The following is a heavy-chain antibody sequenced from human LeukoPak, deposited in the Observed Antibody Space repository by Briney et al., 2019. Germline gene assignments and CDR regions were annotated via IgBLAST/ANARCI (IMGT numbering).Heavy chain of an antibody. J-gene: IGHJ4*02. CDR1: GGSFSGYY. Sequence: AETLSLTCAVYGGSFSGYYWSWIRQPPGKGLEWIGEINHSGSTNYTPSLKSRVTISVDTSKNQFSLKLSSVTAADTAVYYCARLHLVSSGWYPMADSWGQGTLVTVSS. CDR2: INHSGST. D-gene: IGHD6-19*01. CDR3: ARLHLVSSGWYPMADS. V-gene: IGHV4-34*01.